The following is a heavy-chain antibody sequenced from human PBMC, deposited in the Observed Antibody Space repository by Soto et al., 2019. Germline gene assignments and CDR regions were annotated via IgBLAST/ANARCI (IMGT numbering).Heavy chain of an antibody. Sequence: QVQLQESGPGLVKPSQTLSLTCTVSGGSISSGGYYWSWIRQHPGKGLEWIGYIYYSGSTYYNPSLKSRVTISVDTAKIQCSLKLSSVTAADTAVYYCAREEGGGYDHRWFDPWGQGTLVTVSS. CDR1: GGSISSGGYY. J-gene: IGHJ5*02. V-gene: IGHV4-31*03. CDR3: AREEGGGYDHRWFDP. D-gene: IGHD5-12*01. CDR2: IYYSGST.